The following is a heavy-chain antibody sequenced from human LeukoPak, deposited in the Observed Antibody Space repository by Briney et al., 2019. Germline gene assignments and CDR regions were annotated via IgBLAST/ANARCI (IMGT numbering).Heavy chain of an antibody. CDR3: ASILGLQGTAAGTVSDY. CDR1: GFTFSSYG. CDR2: ISYDGSNK. D-gene: IGHD6-13*01. V-gene: IGHV3-30*03. J-gene: IGHJ4*02. Sequence: GRSLRLSCAASGFTFSSYGMHWVRQAPGKGLEWVAVISYDGSNKYYADSVKGRFTISRDNSKNTLYLQMNSLRAEDTAVYYCASILGLQGTAAGTVSDYWGQGTLVTVSS.